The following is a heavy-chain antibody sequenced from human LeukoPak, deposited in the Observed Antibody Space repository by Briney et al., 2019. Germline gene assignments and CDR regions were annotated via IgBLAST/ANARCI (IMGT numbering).Heavy chain of an antibody. J-gene: IGHJ4*02. CDR3: ARDKDSYSSGWNYFDY. Sequence: SETLSLTCTVSGGSISSGSYYWSWIRQPPGKGLEWIGYIYYSGGTNYNPSLKSRVTISVDTSKNQFSLKLSSVTAADTAVYYCARDKDSYSSGWNYFDYWGQGTLVTVSS. CDR2: IYYSGGT. CDR1: GGSISSGSYY. V-gene: IGHV4-61*01. D-gene: IGHD6-19*01.